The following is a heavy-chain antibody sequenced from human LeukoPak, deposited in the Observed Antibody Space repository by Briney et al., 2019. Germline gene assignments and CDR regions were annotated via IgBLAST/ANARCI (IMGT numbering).Heavy chain of an antibody. Sequence: GGSLRLSCAASGFTFSSYWMNWVRQAPGKGLEWVANINQDGTEKYYVDSVKGRFTISRDNSKNTLYLQMNSLRAEDTAVYYCAKDRHKTTVTEPHFDYWGQGTLVTVSS. V-gene: IGHV3-7*03. CDR1: GFTFSSYW. CDR2: INQDGTEK. CDR3: AKDRHKTTVTEPHFDY. J-gene: IGHJ4*02. D-gene: IGHD4-17*01.